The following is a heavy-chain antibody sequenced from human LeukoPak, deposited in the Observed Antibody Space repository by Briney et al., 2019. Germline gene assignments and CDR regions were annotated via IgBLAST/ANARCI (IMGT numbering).Heavy chain of an antibody. CDR1: GGSISSYY. CDR2: IYTSGST. CDR3: ARNYYDFWSGVLDYYMDD. J-gene: IGHJ6*03. Sequence: SEALSLTCTVSGGSISSYYWSWIRQPPGKGLEWIGYIYTSGSTNYNPSLKSRVTISVDTSKNQFSLKLSSVTAADTAVYYCARNYYDFWSGVLDYYMDDWGKGTTVTVSS. V-gene: IGHV4-4*09. D-gene: IGHD3-3*01.